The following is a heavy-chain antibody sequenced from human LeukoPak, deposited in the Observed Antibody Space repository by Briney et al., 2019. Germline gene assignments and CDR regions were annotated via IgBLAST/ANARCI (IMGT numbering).Heavy chain of an antibody. D-gene: IGHD1-26*01. CDR3: ARHFKSGSYSYYYYGMDV. Sequence: SETLSLTCTVSGGSISGYYWNWIRQPPGKGLEWIGYIYYSGSTNYNPSLKSRVTISVDTSKNQFSLKLSSVTAADTAVYYCARHFKSGSYSYYYYGMDVWGQGTTVTVSS. CDR1: GGSISGYY. V-gene: IGHV4-59*08. J-gene: IGHJ6*02. CDR2: IYYSGST.